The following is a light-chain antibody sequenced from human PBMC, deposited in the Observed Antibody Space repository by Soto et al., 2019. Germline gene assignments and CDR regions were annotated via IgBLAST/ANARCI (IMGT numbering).Light chain of an antibody. CDR2: DAS. J-gene: IGKJ1*01. Sequence: EIVLTQSPATLSLSPGERATLYCRASQSVSSYLAWYQQKPGQAPRLLIYDASNRATGIPARFSGSGSGTDFTLTISSLESEDFAVYYCQQRSNSWTFGQGTKVEIK. V-gene: IGKV3-11*01. CDR3: QQRSNSWT. CDR1: QSVSSY.